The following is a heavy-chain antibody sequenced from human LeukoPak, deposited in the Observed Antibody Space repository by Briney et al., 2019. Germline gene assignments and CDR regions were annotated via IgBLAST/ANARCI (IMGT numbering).Heavy chain of an antibody. CDR2: LGCSSGVS. Sequence: GGSLRLSCAASGFTFKKYAMTWVRQAPGKGLEWVSSLGCSSGVSFYADSVKGRFTISRDNFRNTPYLQMNSLRADDTALYYCVRDSPDRRGYFWYLDVWGRGTLVTVSS. CDR1: GFTFKKYA. J-gene: IGHJ2*01. V-gene: IGHV3-23*01. CDR3: VRDSPDRRGYFWYLDV. D-gene: IGHD3-22*01.